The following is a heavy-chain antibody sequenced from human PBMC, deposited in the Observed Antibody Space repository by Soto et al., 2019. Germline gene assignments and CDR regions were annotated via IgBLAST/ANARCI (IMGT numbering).Heavy chain of an antibody. D-gene: IGHD2-2*02. J-gene: IGHJ5*02. CDR3: ARKACSRTSCYKWFDP. CDR2: IIPIFGTA. CDR1: GGTFSSYA. V-gene: IGHV1-69*01. Sequence: QVQLVQSGAEVKKPGSSVKVSCKASGGTFSSYAISWVRQAPGQGLEWMGGIIPIFGTANYVQKFQGRVTITADESTSTAYMELSSLRSEDTAVYYCARKACSRTSCYKWFDPWGQGTLVTVSS.